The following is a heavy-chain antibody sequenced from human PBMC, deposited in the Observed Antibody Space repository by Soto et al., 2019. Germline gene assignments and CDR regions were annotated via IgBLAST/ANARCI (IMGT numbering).Heavy chain of an antibody. CDR2: INAGNGNT. J-gene: IGHJ4*02. Sequence: QVQLVQSEAEVKKPGASVKVSCKASGYIFTSYVMEWVRQAPGQRLEWMGWINAGNGNTKYSQKFQGRVTITRDTSANTAYMELSSLRSEDTAVYYCARSAPPIDYWGQGTLVTVSS. V-gene: IGHV1-3*01. CDR3: ARSAPPIDY. CDR1: GYIFTSYV.